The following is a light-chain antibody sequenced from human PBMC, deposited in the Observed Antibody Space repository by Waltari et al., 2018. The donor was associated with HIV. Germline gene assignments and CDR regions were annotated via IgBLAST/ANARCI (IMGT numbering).Light chain of an antibody. J-gene: IGKJ2*01. CDR1: QSISIY. CDR2: GAS. CDR3: QQSYSTLYT. Sequence: DIQMTQSPSSLSASVGDRVTITCRASQSISIYLNWYQQKPGKAPKLLIYGASNLQSGVPSRFSGSGSGTDFTLTISSLQPEDFASYYCQQSYSTLYTFGQGTNLEIK. V-gene: IGKV1-39*01.